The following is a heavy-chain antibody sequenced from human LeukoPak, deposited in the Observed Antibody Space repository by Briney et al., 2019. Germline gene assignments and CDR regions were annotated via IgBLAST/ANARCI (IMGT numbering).Heavy chain of an antibody. V-gene: IGHV5-51*01. CDR1: GYSLTSYW. Sequence: GESLKISCKCSGYSLTSYWIGWVRQLRGKGLEWMGIIFPGDSDTGYSPSFLGEVTFSVDMSTATAYLEWSSLKASDSAMYYCARERPGSSGWYTHWGQGTLVTVSS. CDR2: IFPGDSDT. D-gene: IGHD6-19*01. CDR3: ARERPGSSGWYTH. J-gene: IGHJ4*02.